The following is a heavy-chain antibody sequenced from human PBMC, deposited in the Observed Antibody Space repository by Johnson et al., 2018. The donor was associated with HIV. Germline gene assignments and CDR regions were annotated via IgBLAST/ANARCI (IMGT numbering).Heavy chain of an antibody. J-gene: IGHJ3*02. CDR2: IWYDGSNK. V-gene: IGHV3-33*01. D-gene: IGHD4-11*01. CDR1: GFTFSSYG. Sequence: VQLVESGGGVVQPGRSLRLSCAASGFTFSSYGMHWVRQAPGKGLEWVAVIWYDGSNKYYADSVKGRFTISRDNSKKTLYLRMNSLRAEDTAVYYCARDNEVTNAFDIWGQGTMVTVSS. CDR3: ARDNEVTNAFDI.